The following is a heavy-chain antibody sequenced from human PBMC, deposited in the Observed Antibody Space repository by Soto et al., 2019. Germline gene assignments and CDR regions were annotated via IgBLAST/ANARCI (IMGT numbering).Heavy chain of an antibody. V-gene: IGHV2-70*04. CDR1: GFSFTTSEMR. CDR3: EQIDVSGRALEI. D-gene: IGHD2-15*01. J-gene: IGHJ3*02. CDR2: IDWDDDK. Sequence: SVPTLVNPTQTLTLTCTFSGFSFTTSEMRVGWIRQPPGKALEWLARIDWDDDKFYSTSLKTRLTISKDTYKNLVVLTMTNMEPEYTAKYYREQIDVSGRALEIWVQGTMVTVS.